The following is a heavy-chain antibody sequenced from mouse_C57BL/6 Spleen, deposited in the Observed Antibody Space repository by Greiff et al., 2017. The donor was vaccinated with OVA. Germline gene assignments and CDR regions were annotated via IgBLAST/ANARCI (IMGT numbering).Heavy chain of an antibody. CDR2: ISYDGSN. J-gene: IGHJ2*01. CDR3: ARCLYYGNYVFDY. V-gene: IGHV3-6*01. CDR1: GYSITSGYY. D-gene: IGHD2-1*01. Sequence: EVQLVESGPGLVKPSQSLSLTCSVTGYSITSGYYWNWIRQFPGNKLEWMGYISYDGSNNYNPSLKNRISITRDTSKNQFFLKLNSVTTEDTATYYCARCLYYGNYVFDYWGQGTTLTVSS.